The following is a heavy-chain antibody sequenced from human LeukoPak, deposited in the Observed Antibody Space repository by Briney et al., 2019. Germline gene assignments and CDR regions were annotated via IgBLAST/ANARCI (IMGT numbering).Heavy chain of an antibody. CDR3: ATSMIVVVKLDY. V-gene: IGHV1-46*01. CDR1: GYTFTSYY. J-gene: IGHJ4*02. D-gene: IGHD3-22*01. CDR2: INPSGGST. Sequence: GASVKVSCKASGYTFTSYYMHWVRQAPGQGLEWMGIINPSGGSTSYAQKFQGRVTMTRDTSMSTVYMELSSLRSEDTAVYYCATSMIVVVKLDYWGQGTLVTVSS.